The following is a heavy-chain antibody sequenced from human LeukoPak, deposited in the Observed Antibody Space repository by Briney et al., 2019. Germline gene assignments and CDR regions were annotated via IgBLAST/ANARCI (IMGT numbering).Heavy chain of an antibody. D-gene: IGHD1-26*01. V-gene: IGHV3-30*02. J-gene: IGHJ6*03. CDR3: AKAYLVGANPYYYYYYMDV. Sequence: GGSLRLSCAASGFTFSSYGMHWVRQAPGKGLEGVAFIRYEGSNKYYADCVEGRFTISRDNSKNTLYLQMNSLRAGDTVVYYCAKAYLVGANPYYYYYYMDVWGKGTTVTVSS. CDR1: GFTFSSYG. CDR2: IRYEGSNK.